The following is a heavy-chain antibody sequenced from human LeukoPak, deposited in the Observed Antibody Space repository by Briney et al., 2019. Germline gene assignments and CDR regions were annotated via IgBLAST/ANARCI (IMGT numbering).Heavy chain of an antibody. D-gene: IGHD4-17*01. CDR3: AQGHDCGYYLDWFDP. CDR2: INHSGST. Sequence: SETLSLTCAVYGGSFSDYYWSSIRQPPGKGLERIGEINHSGSTNYNPSLKSRDTISVDTSKNQFSLKLSSVTAADTAVYYCAQGHDCGYYLDWFDPWGQGTLVTVSS. V-gene: IGHV4-34*01. CDR1: GGSFSDYY. J-gene: IGHJ5*02.